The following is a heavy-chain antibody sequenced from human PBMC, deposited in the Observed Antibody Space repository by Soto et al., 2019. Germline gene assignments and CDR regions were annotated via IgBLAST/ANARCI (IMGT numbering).Heavy chain of an antibody. Sequence: SGPTLVNPTETLTLTCTVSGFSLSNARMGVSWIRQPPGKALEWLAHIFSNDEKSYSTSLKSRLTISKDTSKSQVVLTMTNMDPVDTATYYCARIPYSSGWYNYYYYGMDVWGQGTTVTVSS. V-gene: IGHV2-26*01. CDR2: IFSNDEK. CDR1: GFSLSNARMG. D-gene: IGHD6-19*01. CDR3: ARIPYSSGWYNYYYYGMDV. J-gene: IGHJ6*02.